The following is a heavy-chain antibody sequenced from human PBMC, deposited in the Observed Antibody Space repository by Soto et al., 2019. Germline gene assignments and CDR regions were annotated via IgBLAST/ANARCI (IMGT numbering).Heavy chain of an antibody. Sequence: EVQLLESGGGLVQPGGSLRLSCAASGFTFSSYSMSWVRQAPGKGLEWVSAISGSGGSTYYADSVKGRFTISRDNSKNTLYLQMNSLRAEDTAVYYSAKEGEGNSWFDPWGQGTLVTVSS. CDR3: AKEGEGNSWFDP. J-gene: IGHJ5*02. CDR1: GFTFSSYS. V-gene: IGHV3-23*01. D-gene: IGHD3-16*01. CDR2: ISGSGGST.